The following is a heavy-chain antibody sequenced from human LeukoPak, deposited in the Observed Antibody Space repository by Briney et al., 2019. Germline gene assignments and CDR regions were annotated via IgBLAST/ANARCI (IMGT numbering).Heavy chain of an antibody. CDR1: GGSISSYY. D-gene: IGHD1-26*01. Sequence: SETLSLTCTVSGGSISSYYWSWIRQPPGKGLEWIGYIYYSGSTNYNPSLKSRVTISVDMSKNQFSLRLRSVTAADTAVYYCARADPYSGTYYFFDFWGQGTLVTVSS. V-gene: IGHV4-59*08. CDR2: IYYSGST. CDR3: ARADPYSGTYYFFDF. J-gene: IGHJ4*02.